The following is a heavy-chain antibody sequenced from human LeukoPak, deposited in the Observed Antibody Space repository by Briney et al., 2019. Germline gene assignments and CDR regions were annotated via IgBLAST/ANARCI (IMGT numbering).Heavy chain of an antibody. V-gene: IGHV3-48*02. D-gene: IGHD1-26*01. CDR1: GFTFSSYN. J-gene: IGHJ4*02. Sequence: GGSLRLSCAASGFTFSSYNMNWVRQAPGKGLEWISYISSSSSPIFYADSVKGRFTISRDNAKNSLYLQMNSLRDEGTAVYYCARGGTYCPDYWGQGTLVTVSS. CDR2: ISSSSSPI. CDR3: ARGGTYCPDY.